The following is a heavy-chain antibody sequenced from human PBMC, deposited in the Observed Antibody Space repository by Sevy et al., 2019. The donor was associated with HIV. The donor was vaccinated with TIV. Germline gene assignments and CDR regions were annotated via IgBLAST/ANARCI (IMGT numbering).Heavy chain of an antibody. CDR2: FDPEDDET. J-gene: IGHJ4*02. Sequence: ASVKVSCKLFGYTLTQLSMHWVRQAPGKGLEWLGSFDPEDDETIYAQKFQGRATMTEDTSTDTAYMELSRLRAEDTAVYYCATTKDYYESSGDPFDYWGQGTLVTVSS. CDR1: GYTLTQLS. D-gene: IGHD3-22*01. CDR3: ATTKDYYESSGDPFDY. V-gene: IGHV1-24*01.